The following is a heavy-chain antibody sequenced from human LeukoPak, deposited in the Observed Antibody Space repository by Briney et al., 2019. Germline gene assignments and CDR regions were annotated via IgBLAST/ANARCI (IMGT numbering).Heavy chain of an antibody. D-gene: IGHD6-6*01. CDR2: INPNSGGT. CDR1: GYTFTGYY. V-gene: IGHV1-2*02. J-gene: IGHJ4*02. Sequence: GASVKVSCKASGYTFTGYYMHWVRQAPGQGLEWMGWINPNSGGTNYAQKFQGRVTMTRDTSISTAYMELSRLRSDDTAVYYCARGSLKSRSRSSEVYYWGQGTLVTVSS. CDR3: ARGSLKSRSRSSEVYY.